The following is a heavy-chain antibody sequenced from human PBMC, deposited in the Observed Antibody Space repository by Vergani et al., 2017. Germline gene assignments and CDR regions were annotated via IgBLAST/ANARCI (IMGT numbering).Heavy chain of an antibody. CDR1: GFTFSSYS. Sequence: EVQLVESGGGLVKPGGSLRLSCAASGFTFSSYSMNWVRQAPGKGLEWVSSISSSSSYIYYADSVKGRFTISRDNAKNSLYLQMNSLRAEDTAVYYCARDFQEVTTYYCYGMDVWGQGTTVTVSS. J-gene: IGHJ6*02. CDR3: ARDFQEVTTYYCYGMDV. V-gene: IGHV3-21*01. CDR2: ISSSSSYI. D-gene: IGHD4-17*01.